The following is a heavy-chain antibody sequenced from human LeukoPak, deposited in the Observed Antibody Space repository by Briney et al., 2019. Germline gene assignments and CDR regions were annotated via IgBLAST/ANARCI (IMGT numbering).Heavy chain of an antibody. CDR1: GFTFSSYE. D-gene: IGHD3-3*01. V-gene: IGHV3-20*04. J-gene: IGHJ3*02. Sequence: GGSLRLSCAASGFTFSSYEMNWVRQAPGKGLEWVSGINWNGGSTGYADSVKGRFTISRDNAKNSLYLQMNSLRAEDTAVYYCARGQVYYDFWSGYWSDAFDIWGQGTMVTVSS. CDR2: INWNGGST. CDR3: ARGQVYYDFWSGYWSDAFDI.